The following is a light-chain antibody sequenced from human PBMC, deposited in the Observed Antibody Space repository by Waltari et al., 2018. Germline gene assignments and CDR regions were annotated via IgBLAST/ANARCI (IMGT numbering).Light chain of an antibody. V-gene: IGLV2-14*01. J-gene: IGLJ1*01. CDR2: EVN. CDR1: SSDVGGYNY. CDR3: TSYTSSITYV. Sequence: QSALTQPASVSGSPGQSITISCTGTSSDVGGYNYVSWYQQHPGKAPKLMIYEVNNRPSGVSARVSGSKSGNTASLTISGLQAEDEADYYCTSYTSSITYVFGTGTKVTVL.